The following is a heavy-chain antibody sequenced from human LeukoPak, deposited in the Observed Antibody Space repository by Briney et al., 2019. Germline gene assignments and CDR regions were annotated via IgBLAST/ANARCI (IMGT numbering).Heavy chain of an antibody. CDR1: GGSISSSNW. D-gene: IGHD4-17*01. CDR2: IYYSGST. CDR3: AREKHGEFDY. J-gene: IGHJ4*02. V-gene: IGHV4-4*02. Sequence: SGTLSLTCAVSGGSISSSNWWSWIRQHPGKGLEWIGYIYYSGSTYYNPSLKSRVTISVDTSKNQFSLKLSSVTAADTAVYYCAREKHGEFDYWGQGTLVTVSS.